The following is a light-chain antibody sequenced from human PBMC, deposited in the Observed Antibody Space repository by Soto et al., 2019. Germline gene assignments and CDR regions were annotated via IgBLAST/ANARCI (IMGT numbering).Light chain of an antibody. CDR2: ENN. Sequence: QSVLTQPPSVSAAPGQTVTISCSGNSSNIGNNYVAWYQQIPGTAPKLLIHENNKRPSGIPDRFSGSKSGTSVTLGITGLQTGDEADYYCGTWDTSLSAVVLGGGTKVTVL. J-gene: IGLJ2*01. CDR1: SSNIGNNY. CDR3: GTWDTSLSAVV. V-gene: IGLV1-51*02.